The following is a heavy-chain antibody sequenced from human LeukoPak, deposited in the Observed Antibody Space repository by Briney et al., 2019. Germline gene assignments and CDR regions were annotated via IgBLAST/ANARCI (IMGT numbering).Heavy chain of an antibody. J-gene: IGHJ4*02. CDR3: ARAVAGVYYFDY. Sequence: GSSVKVSCKASGGTFSSYAISWVRQAPGQGLEWMGWINPNSGGANYAQKFQGRVTMTRDTSISTAYMDLSRLTSDDTAVYYCARAVAGVYYFDYWGQGTLVTVSS. V-gene: IGHV1-2*02. CDR1: GGTFSSYA. D-gene: IGHD6-19*01. CDR2: INPNSGGA.